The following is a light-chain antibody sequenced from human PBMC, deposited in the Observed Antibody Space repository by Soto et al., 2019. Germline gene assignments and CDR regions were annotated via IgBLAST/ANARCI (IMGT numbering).Light chain of an antibody. Sequence: DIVMTQSPLSLPVTPGEPASISCRSSQSLLHSNGHNYLDWYVQKPGQSPQLLIYLGSTRASGVPDRFSGRRSGTDFTLKISRVEAEDVGVYYCMQALQTPPYTFGLGTKLEIE. CDR2: LGS. J-gene: IGKJ2*01. CDR3: MQALQTPPYT. V-gene: IGKV2-28*01. CDR1: QSLLHSNGHNY.